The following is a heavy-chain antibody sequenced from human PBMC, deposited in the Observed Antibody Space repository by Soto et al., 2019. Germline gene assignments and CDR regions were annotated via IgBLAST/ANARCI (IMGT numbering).Heavy chain of an antibody. J-gene: IGHJ4*02. CDR2: IRQDGSDQ. CDR3: ALYYDYSSGYYTGISY. CDR1: GFTSSNFW. D-gene: IGHD3-3*01. V-gene: IGHV3-7*03. Sequence: GGSLRLSCTSSGFTSSNFWMSWVRQAPGRGLEWVANIRQDGSDQFYVDSVKGRFTTSRDNPEESVYLQMNSLRVEDTAVYFCALYYDYSSGYYTGISYWGQGTPVTVSS.